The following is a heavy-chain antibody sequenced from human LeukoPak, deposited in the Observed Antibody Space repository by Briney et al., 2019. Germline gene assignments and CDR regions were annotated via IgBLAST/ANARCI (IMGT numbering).Heavy chain of an antibody. CDR2: IYYSGST. J-gene: IGHJ4*02. CDR1: GGSISSYY. D-gene: IGHD2-2*01. Sequence: PSETLSLTCTVSGGSISSYYWSWIRQPPGKGLEWIGYIYYSGSTNYNPSLKSRVTISVDTSKNQFSLNLSSVTAADTAVYYCARGLSGNGEYQLLFYFDYWGQGTLVTVSS. V-gene: IGHV4-59*12. CDR3: ARGLSGNGEYQLLFYFDY.